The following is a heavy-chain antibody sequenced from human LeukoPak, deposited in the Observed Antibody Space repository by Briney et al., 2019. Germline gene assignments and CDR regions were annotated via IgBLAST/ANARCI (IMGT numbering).Heavy chain of an antibody. CDR2: IKSDGSIT. CDR3: AREYDSGSFYN. Sequence: PGGSLRLSCAASGFTFSTYAMSWVRQAPGKGLEWVSRIKSDGSITSYTDSVKGRFTISRDNAKNTLYLQMNSLRAEDTAVYYCAREYDSGSFYNWGQGTLVTVSS. V-gene: IGHV3-74*01. D-gene: IGHD1-26*01. CDR1: GFTFSTYA. J-gene: IGHJ4*02.